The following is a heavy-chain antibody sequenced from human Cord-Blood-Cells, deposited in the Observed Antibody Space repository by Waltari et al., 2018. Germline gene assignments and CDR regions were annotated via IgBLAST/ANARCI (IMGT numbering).Heavy chain of an antibody. D-gene: IGHD1-26*01. CDR2: IKSKTDGWTT. Sequence: EVQLVESGGGLVKPGGSLRLSCAASGFTFSNAWMSWVRQAPGKGLEWVGRIKSKTDGWTTDYTAPVKGRFTISRDDSKNTLYLQMNSLKTEDTAVYYCTTVRSGSYWSDYWGQGTLVTVSS. V-gene: IGHV3-15*01. J-gene: IGHJ4*02. CDR3: TTVRSGSYWSDY. CDR1: GFTFSNAW.